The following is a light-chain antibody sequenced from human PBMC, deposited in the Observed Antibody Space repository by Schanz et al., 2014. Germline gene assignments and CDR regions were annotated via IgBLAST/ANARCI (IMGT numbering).Light chain of an antibody. CDR3: QQYYSNPLT. J-gene: IGKJ4*01. CDR2: WAS. V-gene: IGKV4-1*01. Sequence: DIVMTQSPDSLAVSLGERATINCRSSQSVLYRSNNKNYLAWYQQKPGQPPKLLIYWASTRESRVPDRFSGSESGTDFTLTISSLQAEDVAVYYCQQYYSNPLTFGGGTKVEIK. CDR1: QSVLYRSNNKNY.